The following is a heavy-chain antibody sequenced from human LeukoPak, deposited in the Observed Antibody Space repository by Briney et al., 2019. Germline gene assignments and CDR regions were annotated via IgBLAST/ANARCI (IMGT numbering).Heavy chain of an antibody. V-gene: IGHV4-34*01. D-gene: IGHD3-22*01. CDR3: ARLFYDSRGYYWFDP. Sequence: SETLSLTCAVYGGSFSGYYWSWIRQPPGKGLEWIGEINHSGSTNYNPSLKSRVTISVDTSKNQFSLKLSSVTVADTAVYYCARLFYDSRGYYWFDPWGQGTQVTVSS. J-gene: IGHJ5*02. CDR1: GGSFSGYY. CDR2: INHSGST.